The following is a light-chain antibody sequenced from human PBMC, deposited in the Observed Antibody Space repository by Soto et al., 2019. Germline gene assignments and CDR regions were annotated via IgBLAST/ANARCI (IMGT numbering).Light chain of an antibody. CDR1: GSDVGGYNF. J-gene: IGLJ1*01. Sequence: QSVLTQPASVSGSPGQSITISCTGTGSDVGGYNFVSWYQQHPGRAPKLLIYEVSRRPSGVSNRFSGSKSGDTASLTISGLQAEDEADYYCYSYRGYYTRVFGTGTKVTVL. V-gene: IGLV2-14*01. CDR2: EVS. CDR3: YSYRGYYTRV.